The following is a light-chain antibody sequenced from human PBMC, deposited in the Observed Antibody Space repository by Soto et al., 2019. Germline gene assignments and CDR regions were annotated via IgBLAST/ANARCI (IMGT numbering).Light chain of an antibody. Sequence: EIVLTQSPATLSLSPGERATLSCRASQSVSSYLAWYQQKPGQAPRLLIYDASNRATGIPARFSGGGSGTDLGSTSRCRGLQDFAIYYCKERSNWLTFGGGTKLEIK. CDR3: KERSNWLT. CDR1: QSVSSY. CDR2: DAS. J-gene: IGKJ4*01. V-gene: IGKV3-11*01.